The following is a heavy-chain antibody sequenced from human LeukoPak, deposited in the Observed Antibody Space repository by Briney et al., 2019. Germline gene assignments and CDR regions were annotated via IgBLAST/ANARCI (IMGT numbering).Heavy chain of an antibody. CDR1: GYTFTAYY. CDR3: ARNALGLSY. V-gene: IGHV1-2*02. D-gene: IGHD2-8*01. Sequence: ASVKVSCKASGYTFTAYYIHWVRQAPGQGLEWMGWINPNSGGTHFAQKFQGRVTMTRDTSISTAYMELSRMISDDTAIYYCARNALGLSYWGQGTLVTVSS. J-gene: IGHJ4*02. CDR2: INPNSGGT.